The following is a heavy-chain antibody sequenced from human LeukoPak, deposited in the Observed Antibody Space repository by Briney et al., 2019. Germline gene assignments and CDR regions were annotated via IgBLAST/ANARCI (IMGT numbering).Heavy chain of an antibody. CDR1: GFTFSNFG. V-gene: IGHV3-23*01. CDR2: FSGSGVSG. CDR3: AKELLLYLGSDY. J-gene: IGHJ4*02. Sequence: GGSLRLSCVVSGFTFSNFGMSWVRQAPGKGLEWVSGFSGSGVSGKYADSVKGRFTISRDNSKNTLYLQMNSLRAEDTAVYYCAKELLLYLGSDYWGQGTLVTVSS. D-gene: IGHD3-10*01.